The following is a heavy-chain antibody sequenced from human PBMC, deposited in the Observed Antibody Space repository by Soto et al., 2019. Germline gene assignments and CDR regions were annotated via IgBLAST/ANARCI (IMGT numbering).Heavy chain of an antibody. D-gene: IGHD6-25*01. J-gene: IGHJ4*02. CDR2: SIPILGIA. CDR3: DRVRGYPGSRDY. CDR1: GGTFSSYT. V-gene: IGHV1-69*02. Sequence: AVKVSCKASGGTFSSYTISWVRQAPGQGLEWMGRSIPILGIANYAQKFQGRVTITADKSTSTAYMELSSLRSKDTAVYYCDRVRGYPGSRDYWGQGTRVTVSS.